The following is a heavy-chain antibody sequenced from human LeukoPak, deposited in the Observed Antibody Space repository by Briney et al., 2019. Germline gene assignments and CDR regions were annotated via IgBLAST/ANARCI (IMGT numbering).Heavy chain of an antibody. V-gene: IGHV4-39*01. CDR1: GGSISSSSYY. CDR2: IYYSGST. J-gene: IGHJ4*02. D-gene: IGHD2-2*01. Sequence: KPSETLSLTCTVSGGSISSSSYYWGWIRQPPGKGLEWIWSIYYSGSTYYNPSLKSRVTISADTSRNQFSLKLSSVTAADTAVYYCARRRGYCSSTSCSYYFDYWGQGTLVTVSS. CDR3: ARRRGYCSSTSCSYYFDY.